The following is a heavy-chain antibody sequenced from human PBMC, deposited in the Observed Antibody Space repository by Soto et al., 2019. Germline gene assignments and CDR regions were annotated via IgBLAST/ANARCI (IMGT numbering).Heavy chain of an antibody. V-gene: IGHV3-30*18. CDR1: GFTFSSYG. J-gene: IGHJ5*02. D-gene: IGHD3-3*01. Sequence: GGSLRLSCAASGFTFSSYGMHWVRQAPGKGLEWVAVISYDGSNKYYADSVKGRFTISRDNSKNTLYLQMNSLRAEDTAVYYCAKDSLRFDWSPGDNHRHATNWFDPWGQGTLVTVSS. CDR2: ISYDGSNK. CDR3: AKDSLRFDWSPGDNHRHATNWFDP.